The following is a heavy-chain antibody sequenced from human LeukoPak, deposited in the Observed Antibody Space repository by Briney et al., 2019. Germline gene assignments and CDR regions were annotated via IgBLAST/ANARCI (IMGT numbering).Heavy chain of an antibody. J-gene: IGHJ4*02. CDR3: ARGPDSSGYYFDY. CDR2: IIPIFGTA. CDR1: GGAFSSYA. D-gene: IGHD3-22*01. Sequence: ASAKVSCKASGGAFSSYAISWVRQAPGQGLEWMGGIIPIFGTANYAQKFQGRVTITADESTSTAYMELSSLRSEDTAVYYCARGPDSSGYYFDYWGQGTLVTVSS. V-gene: IGHV1-69*13.